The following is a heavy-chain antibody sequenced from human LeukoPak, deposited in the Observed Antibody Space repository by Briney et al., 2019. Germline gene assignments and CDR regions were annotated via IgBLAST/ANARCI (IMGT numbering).Heavy chain of an antibody. CDR2: IYSGGST. CDR3: ARVYGRPGGDYEFWSGDGHNWFDP. CDR1: GFTVSSNY. D-gene: IGHD3-3*01. J-gene: IGHJ5*02. Sequence: GGSLRLSCAASGFTVSSNYMSWVRQAPGKGLELVSVIYSGGSTYYADSVKGRFTISRDNSKNTLYLQMNSLCAEDQAVYYCARVYGRPGGDYEFWSGDGHNWFDPWGKEPMVTVSS. V-gene: IGHV3-66*02.